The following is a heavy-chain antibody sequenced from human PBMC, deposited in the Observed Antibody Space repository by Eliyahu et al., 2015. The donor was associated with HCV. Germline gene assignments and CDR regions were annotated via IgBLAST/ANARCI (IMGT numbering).Heavy chain of an antibody. J-gene: IGHJ4*02. CDR3: AHTRLSDWGLLDY. CDR1: GFSLTTSGVG. CDR2: IYWDDHK. Sequence: QVTLKESGPTLVKPTQTLTLTCTFSGFSLTTSGVGVVWIRQPPGKALEWLALIYWDDHKRYSPSLKNRLSITKDTSKNQVVLTLTNVDPVDTATYYCAHTRLSDWGLLDYWGQGTLVTVSS. D-gene: IGHD7-27*01. V-gene: IGHV2-5*02.